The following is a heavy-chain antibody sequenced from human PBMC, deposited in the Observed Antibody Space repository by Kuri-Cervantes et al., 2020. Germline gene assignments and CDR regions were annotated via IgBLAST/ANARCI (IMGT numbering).Heavy chain of an antibody. CDR2: IYYSGST. CDR3: ARDVRLLGRNNWFDP. Sequence: GSLRLSCTVSGGSVSSGSYYWSWIRQPPGKGLEWIGYIYYSGSTNYNPSLKSRVTISVDTSKNQFSLKLSSVTAADTAVYYCARDVRLLGRNNWFDPWGQGTLVTVSS. CDR1: GGSVSSGSYY. J-gene: IGHJ5*02. D-gene: IGHD2/OR15-2a*01. V-gene: IGHV4-61*01.